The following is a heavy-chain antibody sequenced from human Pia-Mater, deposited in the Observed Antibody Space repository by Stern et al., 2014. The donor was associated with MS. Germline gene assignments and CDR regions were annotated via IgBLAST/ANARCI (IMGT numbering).Heavy chain of an antibody. J-gene: IGHJ4*02. D-gene: IGHD6-6*01. CDR2: IWYDGSNK. V-gene: IGHV3-33*01. CDR1: GFTFSSYG. Sequence: DQLVESGGGVVQPGRSLRLSCAASGFTFSSYGMHWVRQTPGKGREWVAVIWYDGSNKYYADSVKGRFTISRDNSENTLYLQMNSLRAEDTAVYYCARGDSSSPLEYWGQGTLVTVSS. CDR3: ARGDSSSPLEY.